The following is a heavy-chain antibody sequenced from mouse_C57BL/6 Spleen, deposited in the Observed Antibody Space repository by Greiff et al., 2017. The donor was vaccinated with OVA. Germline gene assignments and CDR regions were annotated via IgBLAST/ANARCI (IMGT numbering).Heavy chain of an antibody. Sequence: EVKLVESGGDLVKPGGSLKLSCAASGFTFSSYGMSWVRQTPDKRLEWVATISSGGSYTYYPDSVKGRFTISRDNAKNTLYLQMSSLKSEDTAMYYCARGWGSSYLYCFDYWGQGTTLTVSS. CDR2: ISSGGSYT. V-gene: IGHV5-6*01. CDR3: ARGWGSSYLYCFDY. J-gene: IGHJ2*01. D-gene: IGHD1-1*01. CDR1: GFTFSSYG.